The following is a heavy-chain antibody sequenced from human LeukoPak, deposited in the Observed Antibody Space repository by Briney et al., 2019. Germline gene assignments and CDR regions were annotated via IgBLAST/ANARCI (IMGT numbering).Heavy chain of an antibody. D-gene: IGHD2-15*01. CDR2: LSGSGDST. CDR3: ASCSGGSCWGWYYLDY. J-gene: IGHJ4*02. CDR1: GFTFSSYA. V-gene: IGHV3-23*01. Sequence: PGGSLRLSCAASGFTFSSYAMSWVRQVPGKGLEWVSALSGSGDSTYYADSVKGRFTISRDNSKNTLYLQMNSLRVEDTAVCYCASCSGGSCWGWYYLDYWGQGTLVTVSS.